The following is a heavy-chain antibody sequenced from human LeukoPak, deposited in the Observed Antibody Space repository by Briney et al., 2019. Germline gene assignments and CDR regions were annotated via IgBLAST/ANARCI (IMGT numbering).Heavy chain of an antibody. CDR3: ARDRSYDFWSGSLSDFDY. D-gene: IGHD3-3*01. CDR1: GYTFTSYG. CDR2: ISAYNGNT. Sequence: GASVKVSCKASGYTFTSYGISWVRQAPGQGLEWMGWISAYNGNTNYAQKLQGRVTMTTDTSTSTAYMELRSLRSDDTAVYYCARDRSYDFWSGSLSDFDYWGQGTLVTVSS. V-gene: IGHV1-18*01. J-gene: IGHJ4*02.